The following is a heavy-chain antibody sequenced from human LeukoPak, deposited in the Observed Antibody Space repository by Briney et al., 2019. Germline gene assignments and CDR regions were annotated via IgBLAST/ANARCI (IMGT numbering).Heavy chain of an antibody. J-gene: IGHJ3*02. CDR2: ISGSGGST. V-gene: IGHV3-23*01. CDR1: GFSFNNYA. Sequence: PGGSLRLSCAASGFSFNNYAMSWVRQAPGKGLEWVSAISGSGGSTYYADSVKGRFTISRDNSQNTLFLQMNSLRAEDTAIYYCAKPVPVTDALDIWGQGTMVTVSS. CDR3: AKPVPVTDALDI. D-gene: IGHD2-2*01.